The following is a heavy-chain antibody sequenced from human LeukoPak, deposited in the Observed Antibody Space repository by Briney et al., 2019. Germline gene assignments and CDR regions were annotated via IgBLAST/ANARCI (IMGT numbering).Heavy chain of an antibody. Sequence: ASVKDSCKASGYTFTGYYMHGVRQTPGQELEWMGWINPNSGGTNYAQKFQGRVTMTSDTSISTAYMELSRLRSEDTAVYYCARAGGSATNYSSSDYWGQGTLVTVSS. J-gene: IGHJ4*02. CDR3: ARAGGSATNYSSSDY. V-gene: IGHV1-2*02. CDR2: INPNSGGT. CDR1: GYTFTGYY. D-gene: IGHD6-6*01.